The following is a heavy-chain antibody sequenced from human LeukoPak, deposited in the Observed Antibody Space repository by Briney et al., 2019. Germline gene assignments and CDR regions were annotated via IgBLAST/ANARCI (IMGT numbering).Heavy chain of an antibody. V-gene: IGHV3-48*01. Sequence: GTLSLSCAASGFTFSSYSMNWVRQAPGKGLGGVSYLSRSSSTIDYADSVKGRFTISRDNAKNSLYLQMNSLRAEDTAVYYCAREGSSGLDYWGQGTLVTVSS. J-gene: IGHJ4*02. CDR3: AREGSSGLDY. D-gene: IGHD6-19*01. CDR2: LSRSSSTI. CDR1: GFTFSSYS.